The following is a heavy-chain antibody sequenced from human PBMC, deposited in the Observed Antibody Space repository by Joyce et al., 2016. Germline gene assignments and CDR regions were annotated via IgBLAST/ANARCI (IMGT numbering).Heavy chain of an antibody. D-gene: IGHD3-10*01. V-gene: IGHV4-34*04. J-gene: IGHJ1*01. Sequence: QVQLQEWGAGLLKTSETLSLTCAVYGGSLSGYYWSWIRQAPGMGLEWIGEVNDRGRTNQNPALKSRATTSMDTSKNQFSLRLTTVTAAYTAVYFCARARRGIILARGEMGEYLQHWGRGTVVIVSS. CDR2: VNDRGRT. CDR3: ARARRGIILARGEMGEYLQH. CDR1: GGSLSGYY.